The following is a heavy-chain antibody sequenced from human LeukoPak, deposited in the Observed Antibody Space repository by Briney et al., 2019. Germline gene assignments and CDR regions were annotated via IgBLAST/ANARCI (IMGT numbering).Heavy chain of an antibody. CDR1: GFTFSSYD. Sequence: GRSLRLSCAASGFTFSSYDMNWVRQAPGKGLEWVAVISYDGSNKYYADSVKGRFTTSRDNSKNTLYLQMNSLRGEDMAVYYCAREDGYSSPFDYWGQGTLVTVSS. J-gene: IGHJ4*02. V-gene: IGHV3-30*04. CDR3: AREDGYSSPFDY. CDR2: ISYDGSNK. D-gene: IGHD5-18*01.